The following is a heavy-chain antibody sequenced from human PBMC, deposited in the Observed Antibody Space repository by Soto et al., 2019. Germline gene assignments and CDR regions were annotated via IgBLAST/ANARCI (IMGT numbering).Heavy chain of an antibody. Sequence: GGSLRLSCAVSGFTFSSYGMHWVRQAPGKGLEWVAVISYDGTNTYYPDSVKGRFTISRDNSKNTLYLQMNSLRAEDTAVYYCAKDMYFYYDSSGQDYWGQGTLVTVSS. CDR2: ISYDGTNT. CDR1: GFTFSSYG. V-gene: IGHV3-30*18. CDR3: AKDMYFYYDSSGQDY. J-gene: IGHJ4*02. D-gene: IGHD3-22*01.